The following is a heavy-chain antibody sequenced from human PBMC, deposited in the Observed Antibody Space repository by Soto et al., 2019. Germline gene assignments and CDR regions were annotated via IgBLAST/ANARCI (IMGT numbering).Heavy chain of an antibody. CDR1: GFTFSSYG. D-gene: IGHD6-19*01. J-gene: IGHJ4*02. Sequence: QVQLVESGGGVVQPGRSLRLSCAASGFTFSSYGMHWVRQAPGKGLEWVAVIWYDGSNKYYADSVKGRFTISRDNSKNPLDLQMNSLRPEDTAVYYCARDGITHLNWYSSGWYLGYWGQGTLVTVSS. CDR2: IWYDGSNK. CDR3: ARDGITHLNWYSSGWYLGY. V-gene: IGHV3-33*01.